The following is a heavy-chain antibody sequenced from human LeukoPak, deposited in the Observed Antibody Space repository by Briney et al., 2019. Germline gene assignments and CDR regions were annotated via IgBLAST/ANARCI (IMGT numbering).Heavy chain of an antibody. D-gene: IGHD1-26*01. J-gene: IGHJ4*02. Sequence: PGGSLRLSCAASGFTFSSYAMSWVRQAPGKGLEWVSAISGSGGSTYYADSVKGRFTISRDNSKNTLYLQTNSLRAEDTAVYYCARGIWEPTGGDHFDYWGQGTLVTVSS. V-gene: IGHV3-23*01. CDR1: GFTFSSYA. CDR3: ARGIWEPTGGDHFDY. CDR2: ISGSGGST.